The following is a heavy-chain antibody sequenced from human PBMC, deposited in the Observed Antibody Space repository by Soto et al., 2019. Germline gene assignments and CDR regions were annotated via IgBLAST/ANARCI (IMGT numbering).Heavy chain of an antibody. J-gene: IGHJ5*02. CDR3: ARDMVDTAMGREYNWFDP. CDR1: GGTFSSYA. V-gene: IGHV1-69*06. CDR2: IMPIFGTA. D-gene: IGHD5-18*01. Sequence: SVKVSCKASGGTFSSYAISWVRQAPGQGLEWMGGIMPIFGTANYAQKFQGRVTITADKSTSTAYMELSSLRSEDTAVYYCARDMVDTAMGREYNWFDPWGQGTLVTVSS.